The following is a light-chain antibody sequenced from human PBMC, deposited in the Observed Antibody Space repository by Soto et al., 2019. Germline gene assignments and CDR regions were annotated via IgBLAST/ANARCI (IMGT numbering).Light chain of an antibody. V-gene: IGKV1-39*01. J-gene: IGKJ5*01. CDR2: SAS. CDR1: QSISSY. Sequence: DIQMTQSPSSLSASVGDRVTITCRASQSISSYLNWYQQKPGKAPKLLIYSASSLHSGVPSRSSGGRSGTDFTLTISSLQPEDFATYYCQQANSFPLTFGQGTRLEI. CDR3: QQANSFPLT.